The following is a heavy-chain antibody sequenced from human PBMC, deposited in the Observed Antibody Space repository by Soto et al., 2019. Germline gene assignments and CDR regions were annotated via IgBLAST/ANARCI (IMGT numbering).Heavy chain of an antibody. CDR1: GGPIRRRGYY. V-gene: IGHV4-31*03. J-gene: IGHJ5*02. CDR2: FYYSGIT. Sequence: QVQLQESGPGLVKPSQTLSPTCTVSGGPIRRRGYYWSWIRHRPGEGLEWIGFFYYSGITDYNPSLRSRVTISADTSRNQVFLNMYSVTAADTAVYYCASSGGPEGDWFDPWGQGTLVTVSS. D-gene: IGHD2-15*01. CDR3: ASSGGPEGDWFDP.